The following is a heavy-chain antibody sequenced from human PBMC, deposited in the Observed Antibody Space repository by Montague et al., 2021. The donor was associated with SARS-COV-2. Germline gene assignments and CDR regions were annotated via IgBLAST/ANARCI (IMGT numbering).Heavy chain of an antibody. J-gene: IGHJ5*02. CDR2: IYYSGGI. CDR1: GGSMSDHY. V-gene: IGHV4-59*11. Sequence: SETLSLTCIVSGGSMSDHYWAWIRQPPVKRLEWLAYIYYSGGINSNASLKSRVSMSVDTSKNQFSLKLTSVTAADTAVYYCARAVSVRRAVNWFDPWGQGTLVTVSS. D-gene: IGHD3-10*01. CDR3: ARAVSVRRAVNWFDP.